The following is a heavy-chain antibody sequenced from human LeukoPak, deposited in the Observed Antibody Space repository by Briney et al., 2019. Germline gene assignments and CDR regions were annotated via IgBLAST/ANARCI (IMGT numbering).Heavy chain of an antibody. CDR1: GLTFSTSG. V-gene: IGHV3-21*06. Sequence: PGGSLRLPCTASGLTFSTSGFNWVRQAPGKGLEWVASIGPTGSDRYHADSIKGRFTISRDNANNFLYLQMNSPRAEDTAVYYCATETNGRHYDYWGQGTLLTVSS. D-gene: IGHD1-14*01. CDR2: IGPTGSDR. CDR3: ATETNGRHYDY. J-gene: IGHJ4*02.